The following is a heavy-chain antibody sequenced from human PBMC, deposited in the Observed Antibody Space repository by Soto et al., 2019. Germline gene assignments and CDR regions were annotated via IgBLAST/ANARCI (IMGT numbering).Heavy chain of an antibody. CDR3: ANRGGTTFYYYYGMDV. V-gene: IGHV1-69*01. D-gene: IGHD1-1*01. J-gene: IGHJ6*02. CDR2: IFPIFGTA. Sequence: QVQLVQSGAEVKKPGSSVKVSCKASGGPFSSYAISWVRQAPGQGLEWLGGIFPIFGTANYAQKFQGRVTITADESTSTAYMELSSLRSEDTAVYYCANRGGTTFYYYYGMDVWGQGTTVTVSS. CDR1: GGPFSSYA.